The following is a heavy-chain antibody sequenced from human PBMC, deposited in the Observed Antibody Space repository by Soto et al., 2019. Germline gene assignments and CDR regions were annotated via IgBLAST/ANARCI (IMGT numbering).Heavy chain of an antibody. V-gene: IGHV1-2*04. Sequence: ASVKVSCKASGYTFTGYYMHWVRQAPGQGLEWMGWINPNSGGTNYAQKFQGWITMTRDTSISTAYMELSRLRSDDTAVYYCARDLGPLTELVGSAIDISGQATMVSVSS. CDR2: INPNSGGT. J-gene: IGHJ3*02. D-gene: IGHD1-7*01. CDR3: ARDLGPLTELVGSAIDI. CDR1: GYTFTGYY.